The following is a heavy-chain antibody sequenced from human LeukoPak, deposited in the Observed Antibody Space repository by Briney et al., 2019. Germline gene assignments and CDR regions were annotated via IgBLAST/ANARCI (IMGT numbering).Heavy chain of an antibody. CDR1: GYRFTSYW. CDR3: ARDEGPNSSGWYRL. J-gene: IGHJ4*02. Sequence: GESLKISCKGSGYRFTSYWIGWVRQMPGKGLEWMGIIYPGDSDTRYSPSFQGQVTISADKSTSTAYMELSSLRSEDTAVYYCARDEGPNSSGWYRLWGQGTLVTVSS. D-gene: IGHD6-19*01. V-gene: IGHV5-51*01. CDR2: IYPGDSDT.